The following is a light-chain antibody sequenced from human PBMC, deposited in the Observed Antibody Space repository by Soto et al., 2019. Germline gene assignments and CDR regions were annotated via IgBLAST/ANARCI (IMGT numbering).Light chain of an antibody. CDR1: SSDVGGYNY. Sequence: QSVLTQPPSASGSPGQSVTISCTGTSSDVGGYNYVSWYQQHPVKAPKLMIFEVSKRPSGVPDRFSGSKSGNTASLTVSGLQAEDEADYYCSSYAGGNEVFGTGTKVTAL. V-gene: IGLV2-8*01. CDR2: EVS. J-gene: IGLJ1*01. CDR3: SSYAGGNEV.